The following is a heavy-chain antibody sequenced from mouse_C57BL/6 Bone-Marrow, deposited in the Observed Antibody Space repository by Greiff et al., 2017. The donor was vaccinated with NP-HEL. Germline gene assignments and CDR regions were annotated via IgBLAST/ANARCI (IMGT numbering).Heavy chain of an antibody. CDR3: AREITTVVGGAY. D-gene: IGHD1-1*01. CDR2: IDPSDSYT. CDR1: GYTFTSYW. Sequence: VQLQQSGAELVKPGASVKLSCKASGYTFTSYWMQWVKQRPGQGLEWIGEIDPSDSYTNYNQKFKGKATLTVDTSSSTAYMQLSSLTSEDSAVYYCAREITTVVGGAYWGQGTLVTVSA. J-gene: IGHJ3*01. V-gene: IGHV1-50*01.